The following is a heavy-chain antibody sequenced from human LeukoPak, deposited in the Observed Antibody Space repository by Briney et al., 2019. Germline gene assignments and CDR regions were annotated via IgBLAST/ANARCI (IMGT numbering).Heavy chain of an antibody. Sequence: SETLSLTCTVSGGSISSYYWSWIRQPAGKGLEWIGRIYISGSGSTNYNPSLKSRVTMSVDTSRNQFSLKLSSVTAADTAVYYCARDKRVAVAGTYIYYYYMDVWGNGTTVTVSS. CDR3: ARDKRVAVAGTYIYYYYMDV. CDR2: IYISGSGST. D-gene: IGHD6-19*01. CDR1: GGSISSYY. V-gene: IGHV4-4*07. J-gene: IGHJ6*03.